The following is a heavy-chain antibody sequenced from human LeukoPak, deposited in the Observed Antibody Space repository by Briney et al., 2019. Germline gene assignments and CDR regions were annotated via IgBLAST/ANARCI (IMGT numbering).Heavy chain of an antibody. D-gene: IGHD2-2*02. J-gene: IGHJ4*02. CDR3: ARGIRIVVVLAAIQFDY. CDR2: INPNSGGT. CDR1: GYTFTGYY. V-gene: IGHV1-2*02. Sequence: ASVKVSCKASGYTFTGYYMHWVRQAPGQVLAWMGWINPNSGGTNHAQKFQGRVTMTRDTSISTAYMELSRLRSDDTAVYYCARGIRIVVVLAAIQFDYWGQGTLVTVSS.